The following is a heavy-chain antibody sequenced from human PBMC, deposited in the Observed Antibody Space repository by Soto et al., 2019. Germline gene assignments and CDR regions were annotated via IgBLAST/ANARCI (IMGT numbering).Heavy chain of an antibody. J-gene: IGHJ4*02. CDR3: ARTTVTTRWALWYFDY. CDR1: GGSISGGDYY. D-gene: IGHD4-17*01. CDR2: IYYSGST. V-gene: IGHV4-30-4*01. Sequence: SETLSLTCTVSGGSISGGDYYWSWIRQPPGKGLEWIGYIYYSGSTYYNPSLKSRVTISVDTSKNQFSLKLSSVTAADTAVYYCARTTVTTRWALWYFDYWGQGTLVTVSS.